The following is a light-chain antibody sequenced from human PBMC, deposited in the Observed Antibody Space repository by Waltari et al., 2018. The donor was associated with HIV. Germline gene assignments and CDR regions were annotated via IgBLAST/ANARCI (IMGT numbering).Light chain of an antibody. J-gene: IGKJ1*01. CDR3: QQYNNWPPWT. CDR1: QSVSSD. CDR2: NAS. V-gene: IGKV3-15*01. Sequence: EILMRQSRATLSVHPGERVTRSCRASQSVSSDLAWYRQKPGQAPRLLIYNASTRATGLPARFSGSWSATQFTLTISSLQSEDFAFYYCQQYNNWPPWTFGQGTKVEIK.